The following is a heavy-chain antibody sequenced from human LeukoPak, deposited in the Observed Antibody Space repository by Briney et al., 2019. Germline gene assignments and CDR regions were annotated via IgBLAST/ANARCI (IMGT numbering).Heavy chain of an antibody. CDR1: GFTFSNAW. V-gene: IGHV3-15*01. J-gene: IGHJ6*03. CDR3: ARGEKYYGSGSYLLQTHYYYMDV. Sequence: PGGSLRLSCAASGFTFSNAWMSWVRQAPGKGLEWVGRIKSKTDGGTTDYAAPVKGRFTISRGDSKNTLYLQMNSLRAEDTAVYYCARGEKYYGSGSYLLQTHYYYMDVWGKGPRSPSP. CDR2: IKSKTDGGTT. D-gene: IGHD3-10*01.